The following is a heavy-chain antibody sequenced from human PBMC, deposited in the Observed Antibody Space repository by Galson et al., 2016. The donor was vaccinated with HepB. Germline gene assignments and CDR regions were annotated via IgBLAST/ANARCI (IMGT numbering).Heavy chain of an antibody. CDR3: ARGLVEWSFPYCSAMDV. Sequence: LRLSCATSGFTFTSYGMHWVRQAPGKGLEWVAVIWYDGSNTFYGDSVKGRFIISRDIPKRTVFLQMNSLRADDTAVYYCARGLVEWSFPYCSAMDVWGQGTTVTVSS. CDR1: GFTFTSYG. CDR2: IWYDGSNT. D-gene: IGHD3-3*01. V-gene: IGHV3-33*01. J-gene: IGHJ6*02.